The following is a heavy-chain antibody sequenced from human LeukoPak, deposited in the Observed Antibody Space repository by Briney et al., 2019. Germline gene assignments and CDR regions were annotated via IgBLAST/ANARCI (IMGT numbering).Heavy chain of an antibody. J-gene: IGHJ4*02. Sequence: PGGSLRLSCAASGFTFSDYYMSWIRQAPGKGLEWVSYISSSDTYTNYADSVKGRFTISRDNAKNSLYLQMNSLRAEDTAVYYCARGPYSSGSNADYWGQGTLVTVSS. CDR1: GFTFSDYY. CDR2: ISSSDTYT. CDR3: ARGPYSSGSNADY. D-gene: IGHD6-19*01. V-gene: IGHV3-11*06.